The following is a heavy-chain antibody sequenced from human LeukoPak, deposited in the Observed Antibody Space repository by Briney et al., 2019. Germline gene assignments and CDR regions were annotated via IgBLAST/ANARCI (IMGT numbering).Heavy chain of an antibody. CDR2: IYHSGST. CDR3: ARDLASKIAAAGMTRWFDP. Sequence: SETLSLTCTVSGYSISSGYYWGWIRQPPGKGLEWIGSIYHSGSTYYNPSLKSRVTISVDTSKNQFSLKLSSVTAADTAVYYCARDLASKIAAAGMTRWFDPRGQGTLVTVSS. V-gene: IGHV4-38-2*02. CDR1: GYSISSGYY. J-gene: IGHJ5*02. D-gene: IGHD6-13*01.